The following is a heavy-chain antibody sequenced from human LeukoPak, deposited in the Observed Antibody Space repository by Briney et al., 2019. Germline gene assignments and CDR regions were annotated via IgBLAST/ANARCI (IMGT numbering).Heavy chain of an antibody. Sequence: PGGSLRLSCAASGFTFSSYAMSWVRQAPGKGLEWGSAISGSGGSTYYADSVKGRFTISRDNSKNTLYLQMNSLRAEDTAVYYCAKSHYYYYYMDVWGKGTTVTVSS. V-gene: IGHV3-23*01. CDR1: GFTFSSYA. CDR2: ISGSGGST. J-gene: IGHJ6*03. CDR3: AKSHYYYYYMDV.